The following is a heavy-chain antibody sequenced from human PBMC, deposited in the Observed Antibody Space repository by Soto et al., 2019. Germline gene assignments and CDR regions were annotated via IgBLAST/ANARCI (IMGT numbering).Heavy chain of an antibody. V-gene: IGHV1-69*02. CDR1: GGTFSSYT. J-gene: IGHJ4*02. D-gene: IGHD3-10*01. CDR3: ASEPITMVRGVIID. Sequence: QVQLVQSGAEVKKPGSSVKVSCKASGGTFSSYTISWVRQAPGQGLEWMGSIIPILGIANYAQKFQGRVTITADKSTSTAYMELSSLRSEDTAVYYCASEPITMVRGVIIDWGQGTLVTVSS. CDR2: IIPILGIA.